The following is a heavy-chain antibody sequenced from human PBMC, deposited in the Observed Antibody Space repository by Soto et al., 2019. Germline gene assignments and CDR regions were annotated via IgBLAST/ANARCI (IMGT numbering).Heavy chain of an antibody. D-gene: IGHD1-7*01. CDR3: TRRWNYASRPADY. CDR2: VNPNNGKT. CDR1: GYSFDSYA. J-gene: IGHJ4*02. V-gene: IGHV1-18*04. Sequence: QVQLVQSGAEVKKPGASVKVSCKASGYSFDSYAIIWVRQAPGLGLEWMGWVNPNNGKTNYAEKVQGRVTRNTDTTTNTGYMELRSLGSVDTAVYFCTRRWNYASRPADYWGQGTLVTVSS.